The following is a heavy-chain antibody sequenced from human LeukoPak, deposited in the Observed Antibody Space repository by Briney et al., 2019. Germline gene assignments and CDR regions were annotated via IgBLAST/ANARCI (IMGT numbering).Heavy chain of an antibody. CDR1: GFTFSAYA. CDR2: ISGSGGST. V-gene: IGHV3-23*01. D-gene: IGHD3-22*01. Sequence: PGGSLRLPCRASGFTFSAYAMTWVRQAPGKGLEWVSGISGSGGSTYYSGSVKGRFTISRDNSKNTLFLQMNSLRAEDTALYFCAKGKSGDSSDYYPDYWGQGTLVIVSS. CDR3: AKGKSGDSSDYYPDY. J-gene: IGHJ4*02.